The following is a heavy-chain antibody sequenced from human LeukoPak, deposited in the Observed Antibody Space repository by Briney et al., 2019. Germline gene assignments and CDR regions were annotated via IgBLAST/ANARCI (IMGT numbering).Heavy chain of an antibody. CDR2: ISSSSSYI. J-gene: IGHJ4*02. CDR1: GFTFSSYS. D-gene: IGHD1-14*01. Sequence: GGSLRLSCAASGFTFSSYSMNWVRQAPGKGLEWVSSISSSSSYIYYADSVKGRFTISRDNAKNSLYLQMSSLRAEDTAVYYCARDGNVAPFIPQPDYWGQGTLVTVSS. V-gene: IGHV3-21*01. CDR3: ARDGNVAPFIPQPDY.